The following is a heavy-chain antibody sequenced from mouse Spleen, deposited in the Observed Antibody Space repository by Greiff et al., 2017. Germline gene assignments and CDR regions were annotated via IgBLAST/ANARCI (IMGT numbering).Heavy chain of an antibody. J-gene: IGHJ3*01. V-gene: IGHV5-9*02. CDR3: ARPLIITPAY. CDR2: ISSGGSYT. Sequence: EVQGVESGGGLVKPGGSLKLSCAASGFAFSSYDMSWVRQTPEKRLEWVATISSGGSYTYYPDSVKGRFTISRDNARNTLYLQMSSLRSEDTALCYCARPLIITPAYCGQGTLVTVSA. CDR1: GFAFSSYD. D-gene: IGHD2-12*01.